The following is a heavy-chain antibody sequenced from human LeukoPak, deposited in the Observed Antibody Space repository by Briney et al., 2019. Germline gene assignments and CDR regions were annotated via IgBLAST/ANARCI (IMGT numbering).Heavy chain of an antibody. CDR2: IYSGGST. CDR1: GFTVSSNY. V-gene: IGHV3-53*01. CDR3: ARDQAGDPYYYYYIDV. J-gene: IGHJ6*03. D-gene: IGHD7-27*01. Sequence: GGSLRLSCAASGFTVSSNYMSWVRQAPGKGLEWVSVIYSGGSTYYADSVKGRFTISRDNSKNTLYLQMNSLRAEDTAVYYCARDQAGDPYYYYYIDVWGKGTTVTVSS.